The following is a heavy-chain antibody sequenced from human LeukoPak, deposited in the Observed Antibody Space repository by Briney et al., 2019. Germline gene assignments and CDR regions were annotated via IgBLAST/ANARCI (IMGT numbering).Heavy chain of an antibody. V-gene: IGHV4-4*07. Sequence: SETLSLTCTVSGVSISSYYWSWIRQPAGKGLEWIGHISTRGISNYNPSLKSRVTISVDTSKNQFSLKLSSVTAADTAVYYCARGVRENYYDSSGYYSHFDYWGQGTLVTVSS. D-gene: IGHD3-22*01. CDR2: ISTRGIS. J-gene: IGHJ4*02. CDR3: ARGVRENYYDSSGYYSHFDY. CDR1: GVSISSYY.